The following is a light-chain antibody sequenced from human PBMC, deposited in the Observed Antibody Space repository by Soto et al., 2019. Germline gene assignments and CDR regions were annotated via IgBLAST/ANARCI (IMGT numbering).Light chain of an antibody. V-gene: IGKV1-12*01. CDR3: QQATSFPIT. CDR2: AAS. CDR1: QGIGSW. J-gene: IGKJ5*01. Sequence: DVQMTQAQYSVSASGGDRVTITCRASQGIGSWLAWYQQKPGKAPKLLIYAASSLQSGVPSRFSGSESGTDFTLTICSLQPEDFATYYCQQATSFPITFGQGTRLEIK.